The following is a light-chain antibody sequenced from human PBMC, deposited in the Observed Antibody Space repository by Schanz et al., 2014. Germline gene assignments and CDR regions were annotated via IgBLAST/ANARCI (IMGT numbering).Light chain of an antibody. CDR2: DVS. V-gene: IGLV2-14*01. J-gene: IGLJ2*01. CDR3: SSHTAITTAVV. Sequence: QSVLTQPASVSGSPGQSITISCTGTSSDVGGYNFVSWYQRYPGKAPKLMIYDVSNRPSGVSHRFSGSKSGNTASLTISGLQAEDEADYHCSSHTAITTAVVFGGGTKLTVL. CDR1: SSDVGGYNF.